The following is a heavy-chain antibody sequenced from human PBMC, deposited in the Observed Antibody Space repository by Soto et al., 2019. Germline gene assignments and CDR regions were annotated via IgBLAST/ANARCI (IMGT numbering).Heavy chain of an antibody. J-gene: IGHJ4*02. CDR2: IKNRADGGTT. Sequence: EVQLVESGGDLVKPGGCLRLSCAASGITFTNAWMSWVRQVPGKGLEWVGRIKNRADGGTTDYAAPVRGRFTISRDDSRNKLFLQMNSLEPEDTAVYYCTTDPGDYEDFWGQGTLVTVSS. CDR3: TTDPGDYEDF. V-gene: IGHV3-15*01. D-gene: IGHD4-17*01. CDR1: GITFTNAW.